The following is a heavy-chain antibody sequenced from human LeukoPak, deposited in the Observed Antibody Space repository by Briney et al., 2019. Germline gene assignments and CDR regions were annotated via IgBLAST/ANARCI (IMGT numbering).Heavy chain of an antibody. CDR2: IYYSGST. CDR3: ARQRAASYWFDP. D-gene: IGHD6-13*01. CDR1: GGSISSSSYY. J-gene: IGHJ5*02. V-gene: IGHV4-39*01. Sequence: SETLSLTCTVSGGSISSSSYYWGWICQPPGKGLERIGSIYYSGSTYYNPSLKSRVTISVDTSKNQFSLKLSSVTAADTAVYYCARQRAASYWFDPWGQGTLVTVSS.